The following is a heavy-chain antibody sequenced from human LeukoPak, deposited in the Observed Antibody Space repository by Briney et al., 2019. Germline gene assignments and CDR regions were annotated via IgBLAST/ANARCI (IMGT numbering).Heavy chain of an antibody. Sequence: PGGSLRLSCAASGFTFSSYAMSWVRQAPGKGLEWVSAISGSGGSTYYADSVKGRFTISRDKSKNTLYLQMNSLRVEDTAVYYCARLPTFYYDSSHYHYDYWGQGTLVTVSS. J-gene: IGHJ4*02. CDR3: ARLPTFYYDSSHYHYDY. CDR2: ISGSGGST. V-gene: IGHV3-23*01. CDR1: GFTFSSYA. D-gene: IGHD3-22*01.